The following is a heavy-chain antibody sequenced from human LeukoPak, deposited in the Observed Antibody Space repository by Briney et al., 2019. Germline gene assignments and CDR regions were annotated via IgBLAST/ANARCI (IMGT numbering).Heavy chain of an antibody. J-gene: IGHJ4*02. D-gene: IGHD3-22*01. CDR2: IYYSGST. CDR3: ASSASWDYYDQTFDY. Sequence: SETLSLTCTVSGGSISSYYWSWIRQPPGKGLEWIGYIYYSGSTNYNPSLKSRVTISVDTSKNQFSLKLSSVTAADTAVHYCASSASWDYYDQTFDYWGQGTLVTVSS. V-gene: IGHV4-59*01. CDR1: GGSISSYY.